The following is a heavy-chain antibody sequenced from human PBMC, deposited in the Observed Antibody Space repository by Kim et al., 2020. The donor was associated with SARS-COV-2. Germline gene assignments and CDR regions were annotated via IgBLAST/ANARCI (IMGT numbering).Heavy chain of an antibody. V-gene: IGHV5-51*01. D-gene: IGHD6-19*01. CDR2: IYPGDSDT. Sequence: GESLKISCKGSGYSFTSYWIGWVRQMPGKGLEWMGIIYPGDSDTRYSPSFQGQVTISADKSISTAYLQWSSLKASDTAIYYCARHAAESRYSSGWYNYYYYGMDVWGQGTTVTVPS. CDR3: ARHAAESRYSSGWYNYYYYGMDV. CDR1: GYSFTSYW. J-gene: IGHJ6*02.